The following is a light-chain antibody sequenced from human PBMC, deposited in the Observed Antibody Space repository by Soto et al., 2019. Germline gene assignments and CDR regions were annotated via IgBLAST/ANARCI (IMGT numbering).Light chain of an antibody. CDR2: DVS. Sequence: EIVLTQSPATLSLSPGERATLSCRASQSVSKYLDWYQQKPGQAPRLLIYDVSNRAAGIPARFSGSGSGTDFTLTISSLEPEDFALYYCQQRSNWPPMYTFGQGTKLEIK. V-gene: IGKV3-11*01. J-gene: IGKJ2*01. CDR3: QQRSNWPPMYT. CDR1: QSVSKY.